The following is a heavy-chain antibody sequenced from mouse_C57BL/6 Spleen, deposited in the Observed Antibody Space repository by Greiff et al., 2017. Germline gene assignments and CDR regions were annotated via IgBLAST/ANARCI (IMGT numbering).Heavy chain of an antibody. CDR2: ISDGGSYT. CDR1: GFTFSSYA. CDR3: ARDSGYSNY. J-gene: IGHJ3*01. V-gene: IGHV5-4*01. D-gene: IGHD2-5*01. Sequence: EVKLMESGRGLVKPGGSLKLSCAASGFTFSSYAMSWVRQTPGKSLEWVATISDGGSYTYYTDNVKGRCTISRDKAKNNLYLLMSHLNAKNTAMYCCARDSGYSNYWGQGTMVTVSA.